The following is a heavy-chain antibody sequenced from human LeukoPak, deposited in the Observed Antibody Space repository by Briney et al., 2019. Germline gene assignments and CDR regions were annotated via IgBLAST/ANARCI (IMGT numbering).Heavy chain of an antibody. J-gene: IGHJ5*02. V-gene: IGHV1-8*03. CDR1: GYTFINYD. D-gene: IGHD3-16*01. Sequence: ASVKVSCKTSGYTFINYDINWVRQATGQGLEWMGWMNPNNGNTGYTQKFQDRVTISRNTSINTAYMELTSLRSEDTAVYYCARGPSRYLSNDYVWRFDAWGQGTLVTVSS. CDR2: MNPNNGNT. CDR3: ARGPSRYLSNDYVWRFDA.